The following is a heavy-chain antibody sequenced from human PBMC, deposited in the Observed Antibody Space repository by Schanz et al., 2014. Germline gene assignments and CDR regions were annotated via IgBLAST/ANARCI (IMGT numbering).Heavy chain of an antibody. V-gene: IGHV3-23*01. CDR2: ISGGGGTR. CDR3: AKDSCSSTTCYGYGMDV. J-gene: IGHJ6*02. Sequence: EEQLLQSGGGLVQPGGSLRLSCAASGFTFGSYGMSWVRQGPGKGLEWVSGISGGGGTRNYADSVKGRFTVFRDNSKRTLYLEMNNPRAEDAAVYYCAKDSCSSTTCYGYGMDVWGQGSTVTVSS. CDR1: GFTFGSYG. D-gene: IGHD2-2*01.